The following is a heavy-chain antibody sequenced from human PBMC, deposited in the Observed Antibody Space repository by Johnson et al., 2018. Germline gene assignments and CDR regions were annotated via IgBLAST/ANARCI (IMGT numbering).Heavy chain of an antibody. V-gene: IGHV4-61*01. D-gene: IGHD1-1*01. CDR1: GGSISSSYYY. Sequence: VQLQESGPGLVKPSETLSLTCTVSGGSISSSYYYWGWIRQPPGKGLQWIGYIYYSGSTNYNPSLKSRVTISVDTSKTQFSLKLSSVPAAYTAVHYCARDRVQWNFWGQGTMVTVSS. J-gene: IGHJ3*01. CDR3: ARDRVQWNF. CDR2: IYYSGST.